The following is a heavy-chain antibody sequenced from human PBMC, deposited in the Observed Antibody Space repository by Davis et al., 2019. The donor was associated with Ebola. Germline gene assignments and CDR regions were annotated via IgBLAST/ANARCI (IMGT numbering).Heavy chain of an antibody. CDR1: GFTFSSYA. CDR2: ISYDGSNK. J-gene: IGHJ3*02. Sequence: GESLKISCAASGFTFSSYAMHWVRQAPGKGLEWVAVISYDGSNKYYADSVKGRFTISRDNSKNTLYLQVNSLRAEDTAVYYCARTLEGSGYHYDPSDIWGQGTMVTVSS. D-gene: IGHD3-22*01. V-gene: IGHV3-30-3*01. CDR3: ARTLEGSGYHYDPSDI.